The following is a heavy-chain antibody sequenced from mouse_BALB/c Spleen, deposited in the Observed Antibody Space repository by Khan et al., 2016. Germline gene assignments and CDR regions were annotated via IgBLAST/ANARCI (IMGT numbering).Heavy chain of an antibody. Sequence: VQLQQSGAELVKPGASVKLSCTASGFNLKDTYMPWVKQRPEQGLEWIGRLDPANGNTKYDSKFQGKATITADPSTNTAYLQLSSLTSEDTAVYYCARSTDYWGQGTTLTVSS. CDR2: LDPANGNT. CDR3: ARSTDY. J-gene: IGHJ2*01. V-gene: IGHV14-3*02. CDR1: GFNLKDTY.